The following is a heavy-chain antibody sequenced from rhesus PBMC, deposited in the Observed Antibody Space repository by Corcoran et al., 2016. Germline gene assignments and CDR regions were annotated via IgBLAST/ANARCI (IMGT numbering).Heavy chain of an antibody. CDR1: GFIFSSYG. J-gene: IGHJ4*01. V-gene: IGHV3S5*01. D-gene: IGHD3-16*01. CDR3: AKRAYYYSGSYYFDY. Sequence: EVQLVETGGGLVQPGGSLKLSCAVSGFIFSSYGMSWVRQAPGKGLEWVSVINSGGGSKNYADSVKGRFTISRDDTKNTLALPMNSLRPDDAAVYYCAKRAYYYSGSYYFDYWGQGVLVTVSS. CDR2: INSGGGSK.